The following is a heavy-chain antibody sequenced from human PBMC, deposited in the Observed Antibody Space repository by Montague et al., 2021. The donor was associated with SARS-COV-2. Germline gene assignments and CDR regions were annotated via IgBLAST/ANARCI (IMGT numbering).Heavy chain of an antibody. Sequence: SETLSLTCTISGGSISSRSYYWGWIRQPPGKGLEWIGEVNQSGATIYNPSVKSGVTISEDTSKNQFYLRLNSVTAADTAVYYCARGRRPVVVPGAGPAGRAFDIWGQGTMVTVSS. CDR1: GGSISSRSYY. CDR2: VNQSGAT. CDR3: ARGRRPVVVPGAGPAGRAFDI. V-gene: IGHV4-39*07. D-gene: IGHD2-2*01. J-gene: IGHJ3*02.